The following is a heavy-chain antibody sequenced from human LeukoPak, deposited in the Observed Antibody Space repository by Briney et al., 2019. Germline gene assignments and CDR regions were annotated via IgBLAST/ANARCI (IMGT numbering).Heavy chain of an antibody. J-gene: IGHJ4*02. D-gene: IGHD3-22*01. Sequence: GGSLRLSCSASGFTFNAYGMGWVRQAPGKGLEWVSVVSGDGGTTYYADSVRGRFTISRDNSKNTLYMQINSLGDEDTAVYYCAKDSRITMIVGEFDYWGQGTLVTVSS. V-gene: IGHV3-23*01. CDR2: VSGDGGTT. CDR3: AKDSRITMIVGEFDY. CDR1: GFTFNAYG.